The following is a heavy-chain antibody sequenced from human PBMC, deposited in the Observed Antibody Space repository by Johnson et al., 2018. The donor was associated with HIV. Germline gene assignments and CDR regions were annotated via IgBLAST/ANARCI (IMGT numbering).Heavy chain of an antibody. Sequence: QVQLVESGGGVVQPGGSLRLSCAASGFTFSSYGMHWVRQAPGKGLAWVAFIRYDGSNKYYADSVKGRFTISRDNSKNTLYLKMNSLRAEDTAVYYCAKDLYYYDSSGSVGAFDIWGQGTMVTVSS. CDR3: AKDLYYYDSSGSVGAFDI. V-gene: IGHV3-30*02. D-gene: IGHD3-22*01. J-gene: IGHJ3*02. CDR2: IRYDGSNK. CDR1: GFTFSSYG.